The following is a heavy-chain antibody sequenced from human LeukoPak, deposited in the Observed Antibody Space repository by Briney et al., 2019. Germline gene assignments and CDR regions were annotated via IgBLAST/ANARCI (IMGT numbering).Heavy chain of an antibody. CDR1: GGSISSGGYY. CDR3: ARGYFTILSGYYVPH. D-gene: IGHD3-9*01. CDR2: MYYRGST. V-gene: IGHV4-31*03. J-gene: IGHJ4*02. Sequence: SETLSLTCTVSGGSISSGGYYWSWIRQHPGKGLEWIGYMYYRGSTSYNPSLKSRFTISVDTSQNQFSLKLSSVTAADTAVYYCARGYFTILSGYYVPHWGQGTLVTVSS.